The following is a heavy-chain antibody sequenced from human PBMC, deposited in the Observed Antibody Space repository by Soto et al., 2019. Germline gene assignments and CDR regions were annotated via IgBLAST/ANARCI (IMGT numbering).Heavy chain of an antibody. J-gene: IGHJ5*02. CDR2: INHSGST. Sequence: QVQLQQWGAGLLKPSETLSLTCAVYGGSFSGYYWSWIRQPPGKGLEWIGEINHSGSTNYNPSLKSRVSLSVDTSKNQFSLKLSSVTAADTAVYYCTGDPRIPKLGTWGQGSLATVSS. CDR3: TGDPRIPKLGT. V-gene: IGHV4-34*01. CDR1: GGSFSGYY. D-gene: IGHD7-27*01.